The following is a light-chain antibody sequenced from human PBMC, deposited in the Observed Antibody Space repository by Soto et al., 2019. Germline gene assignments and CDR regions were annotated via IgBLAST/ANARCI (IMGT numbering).Light chain of an antibody. J-gene: IGKJ5*01. Sequence: DNQMTQSLSTLSASLGDRVTITCRASQTISSWLAWYQQKPGKAPKLLIYKASSLESGVPSRFSGSGSGTEFTLTISSLQPDDFATYYCQQYNSYSTFGQGRRLEIK. V-gene: IGKV1-5*03. CDR3: QQYNSYST. CDR2: KAS. CDR1: QTISSW.